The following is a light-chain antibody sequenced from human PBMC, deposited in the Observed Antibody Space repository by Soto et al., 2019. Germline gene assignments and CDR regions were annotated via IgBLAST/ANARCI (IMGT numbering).Light chain of an antibody. Sequence: EIVLTQSPGTLSFSPGERATLSCRASQSVSSSYLAWYQQKPGQAPRLLIYGASSRATDIPDRFSGSGSGTDFTLTISRLEPEDFAMYYCQQYGNSPTWTFGQGTKVDIK. CDR3: QQYGNSPTWT. J-gene: IGKJ1*01. CDR2: GAS. V-gene: IGKV3-20*01. CDR1: QSVSSSY.